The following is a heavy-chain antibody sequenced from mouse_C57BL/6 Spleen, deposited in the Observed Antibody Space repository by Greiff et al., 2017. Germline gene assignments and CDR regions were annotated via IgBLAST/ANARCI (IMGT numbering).Heavy chain of an antibody. V-gene: IGHV1-64*01. D-gene: IGHD3-2*02. Sequence: QVQLQQPGAELVKPGASVKLSCKASGYTFTSYWMHWVKQRPGQGLEWIGMIHPNSGSTNYNEKFKSKATLTVDKSSSTAYMQLSSLPSEDSAVYCFAREGAAQALFAYWGQGTLVTVSA. CDR3: AREGAAQALFAY. CDR2: IHPNSGST. J-gene: IGHJ3*01. CDR1: GYTFTSYW.